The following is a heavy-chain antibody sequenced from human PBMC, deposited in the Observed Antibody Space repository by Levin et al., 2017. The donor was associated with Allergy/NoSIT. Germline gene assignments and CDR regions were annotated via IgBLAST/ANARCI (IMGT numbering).Heavy chain of an antibody. Sequence: PGGSLRLSCAASGFTFSGSEMNWVRQAPGKGLEWVSYISAGGNSMYYADSVKGRFTISRDNAKNSLYLHMNSLRAEDTALYYCARVNSWGAFDFWGQGTLVTVSS. J-gene: IGHJ4*02. D-gene: IGHD6-13*01. CDR1: GFTFSGSE. CDR3: ARVNSWGAFDF. V-gene: IGHV3-48*03. CDR2: ISAGGNSM.